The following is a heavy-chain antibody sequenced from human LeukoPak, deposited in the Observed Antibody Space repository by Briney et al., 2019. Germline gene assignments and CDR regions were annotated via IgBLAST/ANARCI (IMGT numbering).Heavy chain of an antibody. D-gene: IGHD5-18*01. CDR3: ATAYTAMVFAFDI. J-gene: IGHJ3*02. Sequence: SETLSLTCTVSGGSISSYYWSWIRQPPGKGLEWIGYIYYSGSTNYNPSLKSRVTISVDTSKNQFSLKLSSVTAADTAVYYCATAYTAMVFAFDIWGQGTMVTVSS. V-gene: IGHV4-59*01. CDR1: GGSISSYY. CDR2: IYYSGST.